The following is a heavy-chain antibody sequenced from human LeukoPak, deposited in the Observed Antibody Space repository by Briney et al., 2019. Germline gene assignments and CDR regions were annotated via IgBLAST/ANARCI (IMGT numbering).Heavy chain of an antibody. CDR1: GFTFSNYA. CDR3: AELGITMIGGV. Sequence: GGSLRLSCAASGFTFSNYAINWVRQAPGKGLEWVSYISSSGSTIYYADSVKGRFTISRDNAKNSLCLQMNSLRAEDTAVYYCAELGITMIGGVWGKGTTVTISS. D-gene: IGHD3-10*02. J-gene: IGHJ6*04. CDR2: ISSSGSTI. V-gene: IGHV3-48*03.